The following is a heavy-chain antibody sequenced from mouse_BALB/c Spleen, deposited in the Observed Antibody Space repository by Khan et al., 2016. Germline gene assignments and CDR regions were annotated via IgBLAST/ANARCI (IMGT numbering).Heavy chain of an antibody. D-gene: IGHD1-1*01. J-gene: IGHJ3*01. Sequence: QIQLEQSGPELKKPGETVKISCKASGYTFTNYGMNWVKQTPGKGLKWMGWINTNTGDPTYAEEFKGRFAFSLENSSSTAYLQLINLKNEDTAAYFCAEGYYGSNWFDYWGQGTLVTVSS. V-gene: IGHV9-3*02. CDR1: GYTFTNYG. CDR3: AEGYYGSNWFDY. CDR2: INTNTGDP.